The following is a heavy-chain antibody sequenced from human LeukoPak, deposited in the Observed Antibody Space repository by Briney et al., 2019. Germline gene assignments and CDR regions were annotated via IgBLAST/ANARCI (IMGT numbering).Heavy chain of an antibody. CDR3: ARDGEVDSELKIMFGGDLVDDN. CDR2: FDPEDGET. V-gene: IGHV1-24*01. J-gene: IGHJ4*02. CDR1: GYTLTELS. D-gene: IGHD3-16*02. Sequence: ASVKVSCKVSGYTLTELSMHWVRQAPGKGLEWMGGFDPEDGETIYAQKFQGRVTMTEDTSTDTAYMELSSLRSEDTAVYYCARDGEVDSELKIMFGGDLVDDNWGQGTLVSVSS.